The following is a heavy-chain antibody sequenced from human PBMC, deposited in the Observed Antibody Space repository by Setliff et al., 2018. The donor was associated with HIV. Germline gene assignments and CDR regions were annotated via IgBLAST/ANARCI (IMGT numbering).Heavy chain of an antibody. J-gene: IGHJ4*02. Sequence: PSETLSLTCTVYGGSFSNYYTNWIRQPPGKGLEWIGELSPSGTTRSNPSLQSQVTISLDTSNNQFSLKLTSVTAADTAMYYCASFFVTTVTNQDYWGQGTPVTVSS. D-gene: IGHD4-17*01. CDR2: LSPSGTT. CDR3: ASFFVTTVTNQDY. CDR1: GGSFSNYY. V-gene: IGHV4-34*01.